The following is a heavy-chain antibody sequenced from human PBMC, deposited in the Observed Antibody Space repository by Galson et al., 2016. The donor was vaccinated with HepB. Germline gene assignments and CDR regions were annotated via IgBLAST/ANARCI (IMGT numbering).Heavy chain of an antibody. CDR1: GYTFPGYY. J-gene: IGHJ5*02. CDR3: ARDNRHWFDP. D-gene: IGHD2/OR15-2a*01. CDR2: IHPNSGGT. V-gene: IGHV1-2*04. Sequence: SCKASGYTFPGYYMHWVRQAPGQGLEWMGWIHPNSGGTNYAQKFQGWVTMTRDTSISTAYMELSRLRSDDTAVYYCARDNRHWFDPWGQGTLVTVSS.